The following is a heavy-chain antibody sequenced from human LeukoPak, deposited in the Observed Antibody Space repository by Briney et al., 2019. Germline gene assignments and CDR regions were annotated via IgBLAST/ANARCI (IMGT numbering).Heavy chain of an antibody. CDR1: GFTASDNY. D-gene: IGHD6-13*01. CDR2: MYSRGDT. CDR3: ARDAPQVPAAGVLAS. J-gene: IGHJ5*02. V-gene: IGHV3-53*01. Sequence: GGSLRLSCAASGFTASDNYMSWVRQAPGKGLEWVSVMYSRGDTYYANSVKGRFTFSRDISKNTLYLQMNGLRTEDTAMYYCARDAPQVPAAGVLASWGQGTLVTVSS.